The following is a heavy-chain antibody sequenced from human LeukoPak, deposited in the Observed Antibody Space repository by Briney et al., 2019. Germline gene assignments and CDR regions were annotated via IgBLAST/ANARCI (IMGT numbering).Heavy chain of an antibody. CDR2: MNPNSGGT. CDR3: ARGYYYYASRTYCYFDY. Sequence: ASVKVSCKASGYTFTSYDINWVRQATGQGLEWMGWMNPNSGGTNYAQKFQGRVTMTRDTSISTAYMELSRLRSDDTAVYYCARGYYYYASRTYCYFDYWGQGTLVTVSS. D-gene: IGHD3-10*01. CDR1: GYTFTSYD. V-gene: IGHV1-2*02. J-gene: IGHJ4*02.